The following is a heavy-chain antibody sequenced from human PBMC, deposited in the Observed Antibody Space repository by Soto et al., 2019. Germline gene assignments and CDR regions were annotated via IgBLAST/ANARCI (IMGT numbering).Heavy chain of an antibody. CDR3: ARSQGSSTSLEIYYYYYYGMDV. J-gene: IGHJ6*02. V-gene: IGHV1-69*01. CDR2: IIPISDTT. Sequence: QVQLVQSGAEVKKPGSSVKVSCTASGGTFSSYAISWVRQAPGQGLEWMGGIIPISDTTNYAQKFQARVTITADESTSTAYMELSSLRSEDTAVYYCARSQGSSTSLEIYYYYYYGMDVWGQGTTVTVSS. D-gene: IGHD2-2*01. CDR1: GGTFSSYA.